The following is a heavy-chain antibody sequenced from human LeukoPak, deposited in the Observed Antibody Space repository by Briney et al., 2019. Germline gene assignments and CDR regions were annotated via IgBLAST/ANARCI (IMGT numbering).Heavy chain of an antibody. J-gene: IGHJ3*02. Sequence: GGSLRLSCAASGFTFDDYAMHWVRQAPGKGLEWVSGISWNSGSIGYADSVKGRFTISRDNAKNSLYLQMNSLRAEDMALYYCAKDTGVDGYTGAFDIWGQGTMVTVSS. CDR2: ISWNSGSI. CDR3: AKDTGVDGYTGAFDI. V-gene: IGHV3-9*03. CDR1: GFTFDDYA. D-gene: IGHD5-24*01.